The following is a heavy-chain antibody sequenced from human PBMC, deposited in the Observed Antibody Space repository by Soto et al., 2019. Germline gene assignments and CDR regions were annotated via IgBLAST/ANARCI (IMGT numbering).Heavy chain of an antibody. Sequence: SETLSLTCTVSGGSISSYYWSWIRQPPGKGLEWIGYIYYSGSTNYNPSLKSRVTISVDTSKNQFSLKLSSVTAADTAVYYCARSYYYGSGSYYYYWGQGTLVTVSS. V-gene: IGHV4-59*01. D-gene: IGHD3-10*01. CDR2: IYYSGST. CDR1: GGSISSYY. CDR3: ARSYYYGSGSYYYY. J-gene: IGHJ4*02.